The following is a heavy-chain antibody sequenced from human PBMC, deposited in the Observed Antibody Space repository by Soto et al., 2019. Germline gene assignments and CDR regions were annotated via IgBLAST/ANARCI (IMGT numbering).Heavy chain of an antibody. D-gene: IGHD2-2*01. J-gene: IGHJ4*02. Sequence: EVKLAESGGGLTKPGGSLRLSCAASGFLFSNAWMSWVRQGPGKGLEWVARIKSQSDGGATEYAAVVKGRFTISRDDSNNAVYLQMDSLTSDDTGVYYCLTDPIKLWPYAYWGQGTPVTVSS. CDR1: GFLFSNAW. CDR3: LTDPIKLWPYAY. V-gene: IGHV3-15*01. CDR2: IKSQSDGGAT.